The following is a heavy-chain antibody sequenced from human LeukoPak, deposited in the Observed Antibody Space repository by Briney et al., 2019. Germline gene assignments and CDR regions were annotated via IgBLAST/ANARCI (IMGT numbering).Heavy chain of an antibody. V-gene: IGHV3-30*18. J-gene: IGHJ4*02. CDR2: ISYDGSNK. D-gene: IGHD2-21*02. CDR3: AKDYCGGGCYPDY. CDR1: GFTFRSYG. Sequence: GGSLRLSCAASGFTFRSYGMHWVRQAPGKGLEWVAVISYDGSNKYYADSVKGRFTISRDNSKNTLYLQMNSLRAEDTAVYYCAKDYCGGGCYPDYWGQGTLVTVSS.